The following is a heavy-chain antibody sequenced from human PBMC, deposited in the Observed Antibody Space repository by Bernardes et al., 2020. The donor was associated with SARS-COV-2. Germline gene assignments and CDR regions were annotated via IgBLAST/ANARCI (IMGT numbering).Heavy chain of an antibody. CDR3: ARGGGGSTYGFGDY. Sequence: GRSLRLSCAASGFTFTNYAVSWVRQAPGKRLEWVSGISYTGGYTYYADSVKGRFTISRDNAKNTIYLQMNSLSAEDTAMYYCARGGGGSTYGFGDYCGQGTVVTGSS. CDR2: ISYTGGYT. CDR1: GFTFTNYA. J-gene: IGHJ4*02. D-gene: IGHD5-18*01. V-gene: IGHV3-23*01.